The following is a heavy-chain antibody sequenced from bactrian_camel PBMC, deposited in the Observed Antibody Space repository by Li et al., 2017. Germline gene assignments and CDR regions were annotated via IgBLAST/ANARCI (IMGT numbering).Heavy chain of an antibody. D-gene: IGHD6*01. J-gene: IGHJ6*01. CDR1: GYLISRYS. Sequence: HVQLVESGGGSVQAGESLRLSCEASGYLISRYSMGWFRQAPGKEREGVAAIEGGGRMSYRDSVKGRFTISKDNAKNILYLQMDSLTPEDTAMYYCAARRTRLYFICSWNGDFPYWGQGTQVTVS. CDR3: AARRTRLYFICSWNGDFPY. V-gene: IGHV3S57*01. CDR2: IEGGGRM.